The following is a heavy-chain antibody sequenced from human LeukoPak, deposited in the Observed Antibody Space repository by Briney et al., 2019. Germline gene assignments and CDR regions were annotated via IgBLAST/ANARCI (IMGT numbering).Heavy chain of an antibody. CDR2: ISSSSSTI. CDR1: GFTFSSYS. J-gene: IGHJ5*02. Sequence: GGSLRLSCAASGFTFSSYSMNWVRQAPGKGLEWVSYISSSSSTIYYADSVEGRFTISRDDAKNSLYLQMNSLRAEDTAVYYCARDPYSSGWYGPNWFDPWGQGTLVTVSS. D-gene: IGHD6-19*01. V-gene: IGHV3-48*01. CDR3: ARDPYSSGWYGPNWFDP.